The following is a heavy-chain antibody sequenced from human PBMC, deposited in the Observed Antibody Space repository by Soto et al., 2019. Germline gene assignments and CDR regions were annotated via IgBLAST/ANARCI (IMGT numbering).Heavy chain of an antibody. CDR3: ARFVAGHYYYYYMDV. Sequence: ASVKVSCKASGYTFTSYDINWVRQATGQGLEWMGWMNPNSGNTGYAQKFQGRVTMTRNTSISTAYMELSSLRSEDTAVYYCARFVAGHYYYYYMDVWGKGTTVTVSS. CDR1: GYTFTSYD. CDR2: MNPNSGNT. V-gene: IGHV1-8*01. J-gene: IGHJ6*03. D-gene: IGHD6-19*01.